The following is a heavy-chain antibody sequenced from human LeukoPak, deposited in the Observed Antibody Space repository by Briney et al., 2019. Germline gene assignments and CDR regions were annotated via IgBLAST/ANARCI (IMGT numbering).Heavy chain of an antibody. CDR2: IDTDERST. V-gene: IGHV3-74*01. Sequence: GGSLRLSCAASGFTFGNFWMSWVRQAPGKGLVWVSRIDTDERSTNYADSVKGRFTIFRDNARNTLYLQMNSLRVEDTAVYYCTRGLLGIDYWGQGTLVTVSS. J-gene: IGHJ4*02. CDR3: TRGLLGIDY. CDR1: GFTFGNFW. D-gene: IGHD2-8*02.